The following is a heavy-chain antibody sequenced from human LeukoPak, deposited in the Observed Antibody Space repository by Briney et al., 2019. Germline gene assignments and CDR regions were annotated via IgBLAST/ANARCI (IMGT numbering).Heavy chain of an antibody. CDR3: AKGPYYYDSSGTHTAEYFQH. CDR1: GFTFDDYA. Sequence: GGSLRLSCAASGFTFDDYAMHWVRQAPGKGLEWVSGISWNSGSIVYVDSVKGRFTISRDNAKNSLYLQMNSLRAEDTALYYCAKGPYYYDSSGTHTAEYFQHWGQGTLVTVSS. V-gene: IGHV3-9*01. CDR2: ISWNSGSI. D-gene: IGHD3-22*01. J-gene: IGHJ1*01.